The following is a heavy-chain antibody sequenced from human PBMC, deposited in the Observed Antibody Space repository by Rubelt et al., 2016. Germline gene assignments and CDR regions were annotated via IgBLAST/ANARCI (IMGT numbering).Heavy chain of an antibody. CDR1: TFTSYG. CDR3: ARAPRGYIGYHYFDY. D-gene: IGHD5-12*01. Sequence: TFTSYGISWVRQAPGQGLEWMGWISAYNGNTNYAQKLQGRVTMTTDTSTSTAYMELRSLRSDDTAVYYCARAPRGYIGYHYFDYWGQGTLVTVSS. V-gene: IGHV1-18*01. CDR2: ISAYNGNT. J-gene: IGHJ4*02.